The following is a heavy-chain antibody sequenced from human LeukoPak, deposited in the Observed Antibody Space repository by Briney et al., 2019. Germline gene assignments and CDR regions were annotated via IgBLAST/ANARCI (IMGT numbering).Heavy chain of an antibody. J-gene: IGHJ4*02. CDR3: AKEWRVAGYFDY. CDR1: GFTFSSYG. D-gene: IGHD6-19*01. Sequence: GRSLRLSCAASGFTFSSYGMHWVRQAPGKGLEWVAVISYDGSNKYYADSVKGRFTISRDNSKNTLYLRMNSLRAEDTAVYYCAKEWRVAGYFDYWGQGTLVTVSS. CDR2: ISYDGSNK. V-gene: IGHV3-30*18.